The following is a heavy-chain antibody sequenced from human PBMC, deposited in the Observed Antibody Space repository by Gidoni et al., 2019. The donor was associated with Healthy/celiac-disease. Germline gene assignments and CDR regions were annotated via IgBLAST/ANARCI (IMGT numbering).Heavy chain of an antibody. J-gene: IGHJ4*02. Sequence: QVQLLQSGTEVKKPGYSVQVSCKASGGTCSSDAISWVRPAPGQGLGWRGGNIPIFGTANYAQKFQGRVTITADESTSTAYMELSSLRSEDTAVYYCARDDPPTVVTPNLWGQGTLVTVSS. V-gene: IGHV1-69*01. CDR3: ARDDPPTVVTPNL. CDR2: NIPIFGTA. D-gene: IGHD2-15*01. CDR1: GGTCSSDA.